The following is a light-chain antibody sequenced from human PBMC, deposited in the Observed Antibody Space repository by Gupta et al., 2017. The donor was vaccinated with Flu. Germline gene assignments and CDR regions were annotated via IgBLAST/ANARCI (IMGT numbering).Light chain of an antibody. CDR1: SSDVGGYNY. CDR2: EVS. CDR3: SSDTSSSTWV. V-gene: IGLV2-14*01. J-gene: IGLJ3*02. Sequence: QSALTQPASVSGSPGPSITISCTGTSSDVGGYNYVSWYQQHPGKAHKLMIYEVSKRPSGVSNRFSGSKSGNTASLTISGLQAEDEADYYCSSDTSSSTWVFGGGTKLTVL.